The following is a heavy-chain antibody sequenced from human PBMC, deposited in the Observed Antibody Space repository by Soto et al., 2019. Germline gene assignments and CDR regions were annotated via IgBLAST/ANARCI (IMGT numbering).Heavy chain of an antibody. V-gene: IGHV5-51*01. D-gene: IGHD3-10*01. J-gene: IGHJ6*02. CDR3: ARRGESLTVDV. CDR2: IYPDDSDI. CDR1: GYSFTNHW. Sequence: GESLKISCKGSGYSFTNHWIGWVRQTPGKGLEWMGIIYPDDSDIKYSPSFQGQVTISVDKSISTTYLQWSSLKASDSAICYCARRGESLTVDVWGQGTTVTVSS.